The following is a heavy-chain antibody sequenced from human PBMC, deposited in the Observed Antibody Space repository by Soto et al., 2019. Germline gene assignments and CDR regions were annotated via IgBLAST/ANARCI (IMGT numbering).Heavy chain of an antibody. V-gene: IGHV3-15*07. J-gene: IGHJ6*02. CDR1: GVTFGNAW. CDR2: IKSKIDGGTT. CDR3: ARGHCMGGDDYSYYGMDV. D-gene: IGHD2-8*02. Sequence: GGSLRLSCAASGVTFGNAWINWVGQAPGKGLEWVGRIKSKIDGGTTDFAAPVKGRFAISRDDSKNMVYLEMNSLKTEDTGVYYCARGHCMGGDDYSYYGMDVWGQGTTVTVAS.